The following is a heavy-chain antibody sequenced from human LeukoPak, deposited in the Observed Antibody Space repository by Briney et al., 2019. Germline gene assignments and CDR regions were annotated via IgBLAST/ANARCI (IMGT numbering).Heavy chain of an antibody. J-gene: IGHJ4*02. CDR3: ARDLSEIAAAGPFDY. CDR2: ISGSGGST. CDR1: GFTFSSYA. V-gene: IGHV3-23*01. Sequence: GGSLRLSCAASGFTFSSYAMSWVRQAPGKGLEWVSAISGSGGSTYYADSVKGRFTISRDNSKNTLYLQMNSLRAEDTAVYYCARDLSEIAAAGPFDYWGQGTLVTVSS. D-gene: IGHD6-13*01.